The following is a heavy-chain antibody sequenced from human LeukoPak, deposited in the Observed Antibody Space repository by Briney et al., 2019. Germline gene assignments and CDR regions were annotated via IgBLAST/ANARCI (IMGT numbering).Heavy chain of an antibody. CDR1: GGTFSSYA. CDR3: ARLSVGATPRLDY. D-gene: IGHD1-26*01. J-gene: IGHJ4*02. CDR2: ISAYNGNT. V-gene: IGHV1-18*01. Sequence: GASVKLSCKASGGTFSSYAISWVRQAPGQGLEWMGWISAYNGNTNYAHKLQGRVTMTTDTFTSTVYMELSSLRADDTAVYYCARLSVGATPRLDYWGQGTLVTVSS.